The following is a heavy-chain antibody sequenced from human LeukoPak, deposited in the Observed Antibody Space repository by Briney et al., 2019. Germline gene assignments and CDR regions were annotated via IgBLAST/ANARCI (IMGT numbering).Heavy chain of an antibody. V-gene: IGHV3-30-3*01. CDR2: ISYDGSNK. CDR1: GFTFSSYA. J-gene: IGHJ4*02. CDR3: ARGGVGATYIDY. Sequence: AGGSLRLSCAASGFTFSSYAMHWVRQAPGKGLEWVAVISYDGSNKYYADSVKGRFTISRDNSKNTLYLQMNSLRAEDTAVYYCARGGVGATYIDYWGQGTLVTVSS. D-gene: IGHD1-26*01.